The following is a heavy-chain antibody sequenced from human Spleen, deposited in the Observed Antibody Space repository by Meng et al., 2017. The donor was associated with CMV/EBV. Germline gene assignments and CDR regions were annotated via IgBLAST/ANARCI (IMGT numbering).Heavy chain of an antibody. Sequence: ASVKVSCKASGYTFTGHYVHWVRQAPGQGLEWMGWISAYNGNTNYAQKLQGRVTMTTDTSTSTAYMELRSLRSDDTAVYYCATYSGSYEMMVLDYWGQGTLVTVSS. V-gene: IGHV1-18*04. CDR2: ISAYNGNT. CDR1: GYTFTGHY. CDR3: ATYSGSYEMMVLDY. J-gene: IGHJ4*02. D-gene: IGHD1-26*01.